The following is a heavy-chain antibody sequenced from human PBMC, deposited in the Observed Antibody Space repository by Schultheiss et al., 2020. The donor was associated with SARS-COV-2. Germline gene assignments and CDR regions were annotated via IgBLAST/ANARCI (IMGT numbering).Heavy chain of an antibody. Sequence: ASVKVSCKTSGYIFTYHYIHWVRQAPGQGLEWMGRINPDSGATSSAQRFQGRVTMTTDTSISTVYMELTRLTSDDTAVYYCARAGLIVGADYYYYGMDVWGQGTTVTVAS. CDR2: INPDSGAT. CDR3: ARAGLIVGADYYYYGMDV. J-gene: IGHJ6*02. CDR1: GYIFTYHY. D-gene: IGHD1-26*01. V-gene: IGHV1-2*06.